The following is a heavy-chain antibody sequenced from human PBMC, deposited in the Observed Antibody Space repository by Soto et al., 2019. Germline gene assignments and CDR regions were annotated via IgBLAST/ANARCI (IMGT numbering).Heavy chain of an antibody. CDR2: IWYDGSNK. V-gene: IGHV3-33*01. CDR3: ARDYYPTYYDILTGYYGSSGFDY. J-gene: IGHJ4*02. D-gene: IGHD3-9*01. CDR1: GFTFSSYG. Sequence: GGSLRLSCAASGFTFSSYGMHWVRQAPGKGLEWVAVIWYDGSNKYYADSVKGRFTISRDNSKNTLYLQRKSLRAEDTAVYYCARDYYPTYYDILTGYYGSSGFDYWGQGTLVTVSS.